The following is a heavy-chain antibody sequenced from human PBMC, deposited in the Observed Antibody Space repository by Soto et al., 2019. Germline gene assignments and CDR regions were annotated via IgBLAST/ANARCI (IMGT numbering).Heavy chain of an antibody. V-gene: IGHV3-30*18. CDR3: AKPLVRGVIITCNFDY. J-gene: IGHJ4*02. D-gene: IGHD3-10*01. Sequence: GGSLILSCAASGFTFSSYGMHWVRQAPGKGLEWVAVISYDGSNKYYADSVKGRFTISRDNSKNTLYLQMNSLRAEDTAVYYCAKPLVRGVIITCNFDYWGQGTLVSVSS. CDR2: ISYDGSNK. CDR1: GFTFSSYG.